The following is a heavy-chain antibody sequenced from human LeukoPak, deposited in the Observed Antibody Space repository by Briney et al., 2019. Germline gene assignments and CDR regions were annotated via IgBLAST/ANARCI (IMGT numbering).Heavy chain of an antibody. D-gene: IGHD6-19*01. CDR2: IKQDASEK. J-gene: IGHJ4*02. Sequence: PGGSLRLSCAASGFTFSSYWMIWVRQAPGKGLEWVANIKQDASEKYYVDSVKGRFTISRDNTKNSLYLQMNSLRAEDTAVYYCARALTVAGTGYWGQGTLVTVSS. CDR3: ARALTVAGTGY. CDR1: GFTFSSYW. V-gene: IGHV3-7*01.